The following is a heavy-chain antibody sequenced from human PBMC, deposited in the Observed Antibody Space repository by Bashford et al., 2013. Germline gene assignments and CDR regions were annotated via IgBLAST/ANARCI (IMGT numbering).Heavy chain of an antibody. J-gene: IGHJ4*02. CDR3: ARIGLDIVVVPAAIHGNPFASLYY. CDR1: RYTFTSYD. CDR2: MNPNSANT. V-gene: IGHV1-8*01. D-gene: IGHD2-2*02. Sequence: VASVKVSCKASRYTFTSYDINWVRQATGQGLEWMGWMNPNSANTGYAQKFQGRVTMTRNTSISTAYMELSSLRSEDTAVYYCARIGLDIVVVPAAIHGNPFASLYYWGQGTLVTVSS.